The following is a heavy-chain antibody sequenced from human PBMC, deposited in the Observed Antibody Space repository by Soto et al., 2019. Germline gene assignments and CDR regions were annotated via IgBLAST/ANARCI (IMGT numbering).Heavy chain of an antibody. CDR1: GYSFTSLD. J-gene: IGHJ4*02. D-gene: IGHD1-26*01. CDR2: MEPSTGRT. Sequence: QVQLVQSGAEVREPGASVKVSCKASGYSFTSLDINWVRQTAGQGLEWMGWMEPSTGRTGYAQKFQGRVTVTMDTSINTAYMELPTLRSEDTAFYFCARGVSAGVDYWGQGTLVTVSS. V-gene: IGHV1-8*01. CDR3: ARGVSAGVDY.